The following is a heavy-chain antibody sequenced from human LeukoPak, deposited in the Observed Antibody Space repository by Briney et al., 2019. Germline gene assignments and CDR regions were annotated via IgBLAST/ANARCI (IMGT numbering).Heavy chain of an antibody. J-gene: IGHJ4*02. D-gene: IGHD2-2*01. CDR1: GYSISSGYY. V-gene: IGHV4-38-2*02. Sequence: SETLSLTCTVSGYSISSGYYWGWIRQPPGKGLEWIGEINHSGSTNYNPSLKSRVTISVDTSKNQFSLKLSSVTAADTAVYYCARLRSDCSSTSCFYFDYWGQGTLVTVSS. CDR2: INHSGST. CDR3: ARLRSDCSSTSCFYFDY.